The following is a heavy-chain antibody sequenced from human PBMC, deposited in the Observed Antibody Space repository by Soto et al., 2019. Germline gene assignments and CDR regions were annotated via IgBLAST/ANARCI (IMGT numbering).Heavy chain of an antibody. J-gene: IGHJ5*02. CDR2: IYYSGST. CDR1: GGSISSGGYY. CDR3: ARTVAARQNWFDP. D-gene: IGHD6-6*01. V-gene: IGHV4-31*03. Sequence: SETLSLTCTVSGGSISSGGYYWSWIRQHPGKGLEWIGYIYYSGSTYYNPSLKSRVTISVDTSKNQFSLKLSSVTAADTAVYYCARTVAARQNWFDPWGQGTLVTVS.